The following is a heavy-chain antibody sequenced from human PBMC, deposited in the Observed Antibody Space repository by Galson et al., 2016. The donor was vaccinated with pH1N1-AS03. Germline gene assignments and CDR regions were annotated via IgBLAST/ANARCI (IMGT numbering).Heavy chain of an antibody. D-gene: IGHD3-3*01. CDR3: ARGDTVFGVVINEFDV. V-gene: IGHV4-38-2*02. J-gene: IGHJ3*01. CDR1: GYSITTGHY. Sequence: TLSLTCTVSGYSITTGHYWGWIRQPPGRGLEWIGSIYPAVSTDYNPSLKSRVAMSVDTSKNQFSLKLSSVTAADTAVYYCARGDTVFGVVINEFDVWGQGTKVTVSS. CDR2: IYPAVST.